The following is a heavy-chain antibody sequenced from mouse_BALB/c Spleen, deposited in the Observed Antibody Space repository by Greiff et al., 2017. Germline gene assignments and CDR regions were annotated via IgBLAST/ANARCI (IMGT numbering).Heavy chain of an antibody. J-gene: IGHJ4*01. CDR1: GFSLSTSGMG. Sequence: ESGPGILQPSQTLSLTCSFSGFSLSTSGMGVSWIRQPSGKGLEWLAHIYWDDDKRYNPSLKSRLTISKDTSRNQVFLKITSVDTADTATYYCARSYYYGSSYYAMDYWGQGTSVTVSS. V-gene: IGHV8-12*01. CDR3: ARSYYYGSSYYAMDY. D-gene: IGHD1-1*01. CDR2: IYWDDDK.